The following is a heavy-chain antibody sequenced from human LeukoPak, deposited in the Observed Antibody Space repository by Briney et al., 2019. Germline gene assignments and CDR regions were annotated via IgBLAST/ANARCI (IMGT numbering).Heavy chain of an antibody. CDR3: AKGPPYYYGSGNTALD. CDR2: ISYDGSNK. D-gene: IGHD3-10*01. CDR1: GFTFSDYY. J-gene: IGHJ4*02. Sequence: GGSLRLSCAASGFTFSDYYMSWIRQAPGKGLEWVAVISYDGSNKYYADSVKGRFTISRDNSKNTLYLQMNSLRAEDTAVYYCAKGPPYYYGSGNTALDWGQGTLVTVSS. V-gene: IGHV3-30*18.